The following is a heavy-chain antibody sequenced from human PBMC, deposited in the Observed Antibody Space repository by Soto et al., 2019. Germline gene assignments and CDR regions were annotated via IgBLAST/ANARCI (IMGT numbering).Heavy chain of an antibody. Sequence: QLQLQESGPGLVKSSETLSLTCTVSGGSVTTSDYSWGWIRQPPGKGLEWIGSVYYSGSTHYNPSLESRVPLSVDTSKNQFSLKLNSVTAADTAVYYCARQWGNWYWAFNVWGQGTMVTVSS. D-gene: IGHD6-13*01. J-gene: IGHJ3*01. CDR1: GGSVTTSDYS. CDR3: ARQWGNWYWAFNV. CDR2: VYYSGST. V-gene: IGHV4-39*01.